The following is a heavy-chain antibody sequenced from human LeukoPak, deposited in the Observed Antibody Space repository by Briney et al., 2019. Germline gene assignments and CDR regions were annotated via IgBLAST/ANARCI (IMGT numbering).Heavy chain of an antibody. D-gene: IGHD5-18*01. CDR1: GGSISSFY. Sequence: SETLSLTCTVSGGSISSFYYTWIRQPPGKGLEWIGTIYYSGTTYFNPSLKSQVTISIDTSKNQFSLRLSSVTAADTAVYYCARTRGAGYSYGFNYYYYMDVWGKGTTVTVSS. V-gene: IGHV4-59*12. J-gene: IGHJ6*03. CDR3: ARTRGAGYSYGFNYYYYMDV. CDR2: IYYSGTT.